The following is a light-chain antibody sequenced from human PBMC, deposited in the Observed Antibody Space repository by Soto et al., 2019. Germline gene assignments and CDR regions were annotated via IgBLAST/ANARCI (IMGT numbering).Light chain of an antibody. V-gene: IGKV3-20*01. CDR1: QSVSSIY. Sequence: EIVLTQSPGTLSLSPGERATLSCRASQSVSSIYLAWYQHKPGQAPRLLIYGASSRATGVPDRFPGSGSGTDFTLTISRLEPEDFAVYYCQQYGSSPRTFGQGTKLEIK. CDR2: GAS. CDR3: QQYGSSPRT. J-gene: IGKJ2*01.